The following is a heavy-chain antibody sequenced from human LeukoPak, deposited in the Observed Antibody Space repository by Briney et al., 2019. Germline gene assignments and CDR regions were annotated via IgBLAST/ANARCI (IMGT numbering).Heavy chain of an antibody. D-gene: IGHD2-2*01. J-gene: IGHJ3*02. CDR3: ARDLTLPVAFDI. CDR2: LSGSGYT. V-gene: IGHV4-4*07. Sequence: PSETLSLTCTVSRGSVTTYSWSWIRQPAGKGLEWIGRLSGSGYTNFNPSLKTRVTMSADESKNQFSLHLRSVTAADTAVYFCARDLTLPVAFDIWGQGTVVTVSS. CDR1: RGSVTTYS.